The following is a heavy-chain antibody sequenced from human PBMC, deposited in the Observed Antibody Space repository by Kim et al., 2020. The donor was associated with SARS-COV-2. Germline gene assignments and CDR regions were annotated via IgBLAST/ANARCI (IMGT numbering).Heavy chain of an antibody. CDR2: IKSKTDGGTT. V-gene: IGHV3-15*01. CDR1: GFTFSNAW. CDR3: TTVTSIMITFGGVIVNWFDA. D-gene: IGHD3-16*02. Sequence: GGSLRLSCAASGFTFSNAWMSWVRQAPGKGLEWDGRIKSKTDGGTTDYAAPVKGRFTISRDDSKNTLYLKMNSLKTEDTAVYYCTTVTSIMITFGGVIVNWFDAWGQGTLVTVSS. J-gene: IGHJ5*02.